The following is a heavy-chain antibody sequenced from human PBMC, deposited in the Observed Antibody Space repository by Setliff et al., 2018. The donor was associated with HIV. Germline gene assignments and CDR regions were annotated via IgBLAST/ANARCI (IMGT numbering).Heavy chain of an antibody. CDR1: GRSISSGGSY. J-gene: IGHJ3*02. D-gene: IGHD3-22*01. V-gene: IGHV4-31*03. CDR2: IYDSGKT. CDR3: ARGRMSSGYTAAFEI. Sequence: SETLSLTCSVSGRSISSGGSYWSWVRQNPGKGLEWIGYIYDSGKTHYNPSLRSRVSISADTSKNQFSLNLTSVTAADTAVYYCARGRMSSGYTAAFEIWGQGTVVTVSS.